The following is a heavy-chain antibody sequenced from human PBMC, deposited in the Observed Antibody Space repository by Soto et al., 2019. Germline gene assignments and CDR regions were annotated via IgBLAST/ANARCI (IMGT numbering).Heavy chain of an antibody. D-gene: IGHD4-17*01. CDR3: ATAVPNDYLPNYYPVNV. CDR2: IYYRGST. V-gene: IGHV4-59*01. Sequence: QVQLQEAGPGLVKPSETLSLTCSVSGAAISNYYWSWIRQPPGKRLEWIGNIYYRGSTNFNPSLKSRVTSSVDTSRNQVSLLLTSVTAADTAVFYCATAVPNDYLPNYYPVNVWGRGITVTVSS. CDR1: GAAISNYY. J-gene: IGHJ6*03.